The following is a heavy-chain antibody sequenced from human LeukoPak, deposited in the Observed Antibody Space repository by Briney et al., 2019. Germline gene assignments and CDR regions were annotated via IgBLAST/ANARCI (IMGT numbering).Heavy chain of an antibody. V-gene: IGHV4-34*01. J-gene: IGHJ3*02. CDR3: ARPGSFRSVRGVRDAFDI. Sequence: KPSETLSLTCAVYGGSFSGYYWSWIRQPPGKGLEWIGEINHSGSTNYNPSLKSRVTISVDTSKNQFSLKLSSVTAADTAVYYCARPGSFRSVRGVRDAFDIWGQGTMVTVSS. CDR1: GGSFSGYY. D-gene: IGHD3-10*01. CDR2: INHSGST.